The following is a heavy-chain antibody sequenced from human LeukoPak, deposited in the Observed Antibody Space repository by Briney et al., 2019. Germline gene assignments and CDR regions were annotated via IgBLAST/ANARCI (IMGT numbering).Heavy chain of an antibody. V-gene: IGHV3-21*01. Sequence: GGSLRRSCAASGFTFSSYSMNWVRQAPGKGLEWVSSISSSSSYIYYADSVKGRFTISRDNAKNSLYLQMNSLRAEDTAVYYCARGMITFGGVIPDGNYYGMDVWGQGTTVTVSS. CDR3: ARGMITFGGVIPDGNYYGMDV. D-gene: IGHD3-16*02. CDR1: GFTFSSYS. CDR2: ISSSSSYI. J-gene: IGHJ6*02.